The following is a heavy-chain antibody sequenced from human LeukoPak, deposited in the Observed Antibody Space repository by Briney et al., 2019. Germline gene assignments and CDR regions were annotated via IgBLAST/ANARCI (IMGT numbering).Heavy chain of an antibody. CDR1: GFTFSSYA. Sequence: GGSLRLSCAASGFTFSSYAMHWVRQAPGKGLEWVAVISYDGSNKYYADSVKGRFTISRDNSKNTLYLQMNSLRVEDTAVYYCARPQGWVTTVTADFDYWGQGTLVTVSS. D-gene: IGHD4-17*01. V-gene: IGHV3-30-3*01. CDR3: ARPQGWVTTVTADFDY. J-gene: IGHJ4*02. CDR2: ISYDGSNK.